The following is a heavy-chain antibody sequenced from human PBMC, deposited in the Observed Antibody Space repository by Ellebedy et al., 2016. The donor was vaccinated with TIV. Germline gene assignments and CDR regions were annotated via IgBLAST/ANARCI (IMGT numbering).Heavy chain of an antibody. V-gene: IGHV3-23*01. Sequence: GESLKISCAASGFTFSTYPMNWVRQAPGKGLAWVSIISANGGTTYYADSVKGRFTISRYNSKNTLFLQMSSLRAEDTAVYFCARRSTDFAFDSWGQGTLVTVSS. CDR3: ARRSTDFAFDS. CDR2: ISANGGTT. J-gene: IGHJ4*02. D-gene: IGHD3/OR15-3a*01. CDR1: GFTFSTYP.